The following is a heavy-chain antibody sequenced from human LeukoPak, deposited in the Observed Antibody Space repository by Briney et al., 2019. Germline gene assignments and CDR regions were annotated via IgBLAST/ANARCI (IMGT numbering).Heavy chain of an antibody. CDR1: GFAFSNYW. CDR3: ARRRCSSTSCFFDY. CDR2: IKQDGSEK. V-gene: IGHV3-7*01. D-gene: IGHD2-2*01. J-gene: IGHJ4*02. Sequence: GGSLRLSCAASGFAFSNYWMSWVRQAPGKGLEWVANIKQDGSEKYYVDSVKGRFTISRDNAKNSLYLQMNSLRAEDTTVYYCARRRCSSTSCFFDYWGQGTLVTVSS.